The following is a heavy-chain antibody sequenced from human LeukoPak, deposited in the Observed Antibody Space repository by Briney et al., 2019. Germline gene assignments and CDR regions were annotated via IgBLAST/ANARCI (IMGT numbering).Heavy chain of an antibody. J-gene: IGHJ4*02. CDR1: GYTFTSYG. Sequence: ASVKVSCKASGYTFTSYGISWVRQAPGQGLEWMGWISAYNGNTNYAQKLQGRVTMTTDTSTSTAYMELRSLRPDDTAVYYCARGNPVDFWSGYTPYYFDYWGQGTLVAVSS. V-gene: IGHV1-18*01. CDR3: ARGNPVDFWSGYTPYYFDY. CDR2: ISAYNGNT. D-gene: IGHD3-3*01.